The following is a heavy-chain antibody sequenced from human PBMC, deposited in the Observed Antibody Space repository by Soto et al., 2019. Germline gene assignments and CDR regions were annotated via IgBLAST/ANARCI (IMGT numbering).Heavy chain of an antibody. V-gene: IGHV3-33*01. CDR3: ARVPEAVRPLCDY. J-gene: IGHJ4*02. CDR2: IWYDGSNE. Sequence: GGSLSLSCAASGFIFSDFAMHWVRQAPGKGLEWVAEIWYDGSNEYYGDSGKGRFTIYRDNSKNTLYLQLNSLRAEDTAVYYLARVPEAVRPLCDYWGQGALVTVSA. CDR1: GFIFSDFA. D-gene: IGHD6-6*01.